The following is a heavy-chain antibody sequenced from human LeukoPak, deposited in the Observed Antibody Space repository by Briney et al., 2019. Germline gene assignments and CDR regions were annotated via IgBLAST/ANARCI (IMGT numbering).Heavy chain of an antibody. CDR3: AKDVDTATETYYYYYMDV. V-gene: IGHV3-7*01. CDR2: IKQDGSEK. D-gene: IGHD5-18*01. J-gene: IGHJ6*03. CDR1: GFTFSSWW. Sequence: GGSLRLSCAVSGFTFSSWWMTWVRQAPGKGLEWVANIKQDGSEKNYVDSVKGRFTISRDNAKSSLGLQMNRLRAEDTAVYYCAKDVDTATETYYYYYMDVWGKGTTVTVSS.